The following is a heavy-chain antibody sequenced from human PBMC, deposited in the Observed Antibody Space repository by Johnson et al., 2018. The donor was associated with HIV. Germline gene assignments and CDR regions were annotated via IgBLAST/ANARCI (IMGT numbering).Heavy chain of an antibody. D-gene: IGHD3-22*01. CDR1: GLSFSDYG. Sequence: QVQLVESGGGVVQPGRSVRLSCAASGLSFSDYGMHWVRQAPGKGLAWVAVISFDGGTKYYADSVKGRFTISRDNSNNTLYPQMNRLRVEDTAVYLCARGRISMKVVDLRGGGFDIWGQGTKVTVSS. CDR2: ISFDGGTK. CDR3: ARGRISMKVVDLRGGGFDI. J-gene: IGHJ3*02. V-gene: IGHV3-30*03.